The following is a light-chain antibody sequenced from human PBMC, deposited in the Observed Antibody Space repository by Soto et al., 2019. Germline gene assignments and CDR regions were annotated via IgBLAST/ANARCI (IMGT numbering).Light chain of an antibody. J-gene: IGLJ1*01. Sequence: QSALTQPASVSGSPGQSIAISCTGTTSDVGGYNYVSWYQQHPGKVPKHLIHEVSNRPAGVSNRFSGSKSGNTASLTISGLQAEDEAAYYCLSKTSTISYVFGTGTKVTVL. CDR1: TSDVGGYNY. CDR3: LSKTSTISYV. V-gene: IGLV2-14*01. CDR2: EVS.